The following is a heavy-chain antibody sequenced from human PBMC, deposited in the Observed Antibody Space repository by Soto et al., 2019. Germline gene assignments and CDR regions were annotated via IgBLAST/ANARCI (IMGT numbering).Heavy chain of an antibody. CDR1: GYTFTTYY. J-gene: IGHJ4*02. V-gene: IGHV1-46*01. CDR3: ARAGEPSSWYTQLDY. CDR2: INPSGGST. Sequence: QVQLVQSGAEVKKPGASVNISCKASGYTFTTYYMHWVRQAPGQGLEWMGIINPSGGSTSYAQKFQGRVTMTRDTSTSTGYMELSSLRSEDTAVYYCARAGEPSSWYTQLDYWGQGTLVTVSS. D-gene: IGHD6-13*01.